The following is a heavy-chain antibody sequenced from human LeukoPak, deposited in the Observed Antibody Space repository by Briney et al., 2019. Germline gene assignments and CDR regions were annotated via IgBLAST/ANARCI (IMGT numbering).Heavy chain of an antibody. CDR3: ARIGHPPAAISFAAFDI. Sequence: GESLKISGKGSGYSFTSYCIGWVRQMTGQGLEWMGIIYPSDSDTRYSPSFQGQVTISADKSISTAYLQWSSLKASDTAMYYCARIGHPPAAISFAAFDIWGQGTMVTVSS. V-gene: IGHV5-51*01. D-gene: IGHD2-2*01. J-gene: IGHJ3*02. CDR1: GYSFTSYC. CDR2: IYPSDSDT.